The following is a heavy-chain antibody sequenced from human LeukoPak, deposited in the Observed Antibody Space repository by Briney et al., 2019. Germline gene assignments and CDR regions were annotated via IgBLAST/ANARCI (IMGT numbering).Heavy chain of an antibody. CDR1: GYSFTNSW. J-gene: IGHJ4*02. V-gene: IGHV5-51*01. D-gene: IGHD2-2*02. CDR2: INPADSEI. Sequence: GESLKISCKGSGYSFTNSWIGWVRQMPGEGLELMGVINPADSEIRYSPSFQGQVTISVDKSISTAYLQWSSLKASDTAMYYCSRQGCTTTSCHTIDSWGQGTLVTVSS. CDR3: SRQGCTTTSCHTIDS.